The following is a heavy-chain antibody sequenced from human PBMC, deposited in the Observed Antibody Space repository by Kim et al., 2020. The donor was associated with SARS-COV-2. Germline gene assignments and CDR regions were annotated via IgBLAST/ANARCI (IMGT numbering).Heavy chain of an antibody. CDR3: ARKPDIVVVVGHWWFDP. CDR1: GGSFSGYY. D-gene: IGHD2-15*01. J-gene: IGHJ5*02. CDR2: INHSGST. Sequence: SETLSLTCAVYGGSFSGYYWSWIRQPPGKGLEWIGEINHSGSTNYNPSLKSRVTISVDTSKNQFSLKLSSVTAADTAVYYCARKPDIVVVVGHWWFDPWGQGTLVTVSS. V-gene: IGHV4-34*01.